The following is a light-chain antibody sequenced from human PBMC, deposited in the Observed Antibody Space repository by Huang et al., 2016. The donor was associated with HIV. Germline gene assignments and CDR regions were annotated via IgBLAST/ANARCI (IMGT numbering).Light chain of an antibody. Sequence: EIVLTQSPGTLALFPGERAILSCRASQSTSSSYLAWYQQKRGQPPRRLISAASRRATGISDRFSGSGSGSDFTLTISRLEPEDFAVYFCQQYGRSPPLTFGGGTKVEMK. V-gene: IGKV3-20*01. CDR1: QSTSSSY. CDR2: AAS. CDR3: QQYGRSPPLT. J-gene: IGKJ4*01.